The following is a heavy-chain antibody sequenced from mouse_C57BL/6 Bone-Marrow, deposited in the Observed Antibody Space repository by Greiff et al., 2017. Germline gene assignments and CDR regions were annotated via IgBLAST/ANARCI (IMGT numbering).Heavy chain of an antibody. V-gene: IGHV14-4*01. CDR2: IDPENGDT. CDR3: TFFCYDCDGFAY. J-gene: IGHJ3*01. CDR1: GFNIKDDY. D-gene: IGHD2-4*01. Sequence: VQLKESGAELVRPGASVKLSCTASGFNIKDDYMHWVKQRPEQGLEWIGWIDPENGDTEYASKFQGKATITADTSSNTAYLQLSSLTSEDAAVYDCTFFCYDCDGFAYWGQGTLVTVSA.